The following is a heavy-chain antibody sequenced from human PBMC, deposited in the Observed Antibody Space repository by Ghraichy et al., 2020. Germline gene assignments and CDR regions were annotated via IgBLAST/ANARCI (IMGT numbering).Heavy chain of an antibody. CDR1: GGSFSGYY. Sequence: SETLSLTCAVYGGSFSGYYWSWIRQLPGKGLEWIGEIHHSGSTNYNPSLKSRVTISVDTSKNQFSLKLSSVTAADTAVYYCARSKGPDGPAYYYYMHVWGKGTTVTVSS. V-gene: IGHV4-34*01. D-gene: IGHD1-14*01. CDR3: ARSKGPDGPAYYYYMHV. CDR2: IHHSGST. J-gene: IGHJ6*03.